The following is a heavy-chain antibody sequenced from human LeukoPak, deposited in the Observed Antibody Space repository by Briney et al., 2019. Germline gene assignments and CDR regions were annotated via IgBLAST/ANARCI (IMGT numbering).Heavy chain of an antibody. V-gene: IGHV1-2*06. CDR3: AIGGRVFWSGYFYYFDY. CDR2: INPNSGGK. D-gene: IGHD3-3*01. Sequence: ASVKVSCKASGYTFTGYYMHWVRQAPAQGLDWMGRINPNSGGKNYAQKFQGRFTMTRDTSISAAYMELSRLRSDDTAVYYSAIGGRVFWSGYFYYFDYWGQGTLVTVSS. CDR1: GYTFTGYY. J-gene: IGHJ4*02.